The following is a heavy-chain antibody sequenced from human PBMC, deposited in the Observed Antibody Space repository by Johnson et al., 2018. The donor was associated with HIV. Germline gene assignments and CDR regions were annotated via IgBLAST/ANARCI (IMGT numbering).Heavy chain of an antibody. J-gene: IGHJ3*02. CDR2: ISFDANNK. V-gene: IGHV3-30*09. CDR3: AKGYSGSYGLDAFDI. Sequence: QVQLVESGGGVVQPGRSLRLSCAASGFTFSTYAMHWVRQAPGKGLEWVAVISFDANNKYYADSVKGRFGISRDNSKNTLYLQMNSLRAEDTAVYYCAKGYSGSYGLDAFDIWGQGTMVTVSS. D-gene: IGHD1-26*01. CDR1: GFTFSTYA.